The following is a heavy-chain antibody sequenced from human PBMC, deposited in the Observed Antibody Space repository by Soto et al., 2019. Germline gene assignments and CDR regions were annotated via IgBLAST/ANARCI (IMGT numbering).Heavy chain of an antibody. J-gene: IGHJ4*02. D-gene: IGHD3-16*01. V-gene: IGHV3-33*01. CDR3: AREGGNYDYIWGRYFDY. CDR1: GFIFSTYG. CDR2: IWYDGSNK. Sequence: QVQLVELGGGVVQPGRSLRLSCAASGFIFSTYGMHWVRQAPGKGLEWVAVIWYDGSNKYYADSVKGRFTISRDNSKNTLYLQMNSLRAEDTAVYYCAREGGNYDYIWGRYFDYWGQGTLVTVSS.